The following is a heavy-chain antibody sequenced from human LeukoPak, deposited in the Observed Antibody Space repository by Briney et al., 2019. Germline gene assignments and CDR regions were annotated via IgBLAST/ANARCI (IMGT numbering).Heavy chain of an antibody. J-gene: IGHJ4*02. V-gene: IGHV5-51*01. Sequence: GESLKISCKGSGYRFGNYWIAWVRQMSGKGLESMGIIYSDDSDTRYSPSFQGQVTFSADKSISTAYLQWSNRKASDTAMYYCARLSDGYNDFWGQGTLVTVSS. D-gene: IGHD5-24*01. CDR3: ARLSDGYNDF. CDR1: GYRFGNYW. CDR2: IYSDDSDT.